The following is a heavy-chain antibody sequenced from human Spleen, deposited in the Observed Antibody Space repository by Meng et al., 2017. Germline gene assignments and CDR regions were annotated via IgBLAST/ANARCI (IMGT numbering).Heavy chain of an antibody. CDR1: GFTFSSYW. D-gene: IGHD5-12*01. CDR3: ARDSASGYESYYFDY. Sequence: GGSLRLSCAASGFTFSSYWMTWVRQAPGKGLEWVANIKQDGSEKYYVDSVNGRFTISRDNSKNTLYLQMNSLRAEDTAVYYCARDSASGYESYYFDYWGHGTPVTVSS. CDR2: IKQDGSEK. V-gene: IGHV3-7*01. J-gene: IGHJ4*01.